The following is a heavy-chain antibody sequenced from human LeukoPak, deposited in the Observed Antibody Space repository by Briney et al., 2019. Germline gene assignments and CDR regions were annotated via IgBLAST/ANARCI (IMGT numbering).Heavy chain of an antibody. CDR3: ARGPANYDFWSGYSPPYYFDY. Sequence: ASVKVSCKASGYTFTSYYMHWVRQAPGQGLEWMGIINPSGGSTSYAQKFQGRVTMTRDTSTSTVYMELSSLRAEDTAVYYCARGPANYDFWSGYSPPYYFDYWGQGTLVTVSS. J-gene: IGHJ4*02. CDR1: GYTFTSYY. CDR2: INPSGGST. D-gene: IGHD3-3*01. V-gene: IGHV1-46*01.